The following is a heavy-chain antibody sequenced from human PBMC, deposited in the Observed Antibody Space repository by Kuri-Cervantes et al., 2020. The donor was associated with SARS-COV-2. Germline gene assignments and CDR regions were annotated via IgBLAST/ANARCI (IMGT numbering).Heavy chain of an antibody. V-gene: IGHV3-30-3*01. CDR3: ARGRVGVQDF. Sequence: GGSLRLSCAASGFTFNNYAMHWVRQTPGEGLGWVAITSYDGTSKYYADSVKGRFTISRDNSKNTLYLQMNNLRGDDTAFYFCARGRVGVQDFWGQGTLVTVSS. CDR1: GFTFNNYA. CDR2: TSYDGTSK. J-gene: IGHJ4*02. D-gene: IGHD2-21*01.